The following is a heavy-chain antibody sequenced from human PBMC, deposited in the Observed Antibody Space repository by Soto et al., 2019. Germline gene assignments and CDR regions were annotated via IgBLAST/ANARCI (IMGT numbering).Heavy chain of an antibody. J-gene: IGHJ5*02. V-gene: IGHV3-23*01. Sequence: EVQLLESGGGLVQRGGSLRLSCAASGFTFSNYVMSWVRQAPGKGLEWFSTISGGGGSTHYADSVKGRFTISRDNSKNTLYLQLNSLRAEDTAVYYCAKVGYYDSSGHNWFDPWGQGTLVTVTS. CDR3: AKVGYYDSSGHNWFDP. D-gene: IGHD3-22*01. CDR1: GFTFSNYV. CDR2: ISGGGGST.